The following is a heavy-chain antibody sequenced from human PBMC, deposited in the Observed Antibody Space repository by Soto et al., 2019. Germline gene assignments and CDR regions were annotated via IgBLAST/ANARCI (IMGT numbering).Heavy chain of an antibody. CDR2: IIPIFGTA. CDR3: ARDFPSSSSDP. Sequence: QVQLVQSGAEVKKPGSSVKVSCKASGGTFSSYAITWVRQAPGQGLEWMGGIIPIFGTANYAQKFQGRVTIPADESLTTAYMELRSMRSEDTSVYYFARDFPSSSSDPLGQGTLVTVSS. CDR1: GGTFSSYA. V-gene: IGHV1-69*01. J-gene: IGHJ5*02.